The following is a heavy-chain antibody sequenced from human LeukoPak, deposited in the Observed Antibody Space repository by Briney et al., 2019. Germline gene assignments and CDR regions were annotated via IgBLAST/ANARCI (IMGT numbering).Heavy chain of an antibody. V-gene: IGHV3-9*01. CDR3: AKDIYAAASPLGD. CDR1: GFTFDDYA. CDR2: ISWNSGSI. Sequence: GGSLRLSCAASGFTFDDYAMHWVRQAPGKGLEWVSGISWNSGSIGYADSVKGRFTISIDNAKNSLYLQMNSLRPEDTALYYCAKDIYAAASPLGDWGQGTLVTVSS. D-gene: IGHD2-2*01. J-gene: IGHJ4*02.